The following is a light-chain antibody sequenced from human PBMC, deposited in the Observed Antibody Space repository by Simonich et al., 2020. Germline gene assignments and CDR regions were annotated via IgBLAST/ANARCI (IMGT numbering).Light chain of an antibody. CDR3: CSYAGSSNVV. V-gene: IGLV2-14*03. Sequence: QSALTQPASVSGSPGQSITISCTGTSSDVGGYNYVSWYQHHPGKAPNPMIYDVSKPPSGVSTLFAGSKSGNTASLTISGLQAEDEADYYCCSYAGSSNVVFGGGTKLTVL. CDR1: SSDVGGYNY. J-gene: IGLJ2*01. CDR2: DVS.